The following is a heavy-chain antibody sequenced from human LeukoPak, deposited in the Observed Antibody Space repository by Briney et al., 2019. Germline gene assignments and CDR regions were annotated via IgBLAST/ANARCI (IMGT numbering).Heavy chain of an antibody. CDR2: ISYDGSNK. CDR1: GFTFSSYG. V-gene: IGHV3-30*18. D-gene: IGHD2-15*01. J-gene: IGHJ4*02. CDR3: AKDRQSRWLGSRTDY. Sequence: GGSLRLSCAASGFTFSSYGMHWVRQAPGKGLEWVAVISYDGSNKYYADSVKGRFTISRDNSKNTLYLQMNSLRAEDTAVYYCAKDRQSRWLGSRTDYWGQGTLVTASS.